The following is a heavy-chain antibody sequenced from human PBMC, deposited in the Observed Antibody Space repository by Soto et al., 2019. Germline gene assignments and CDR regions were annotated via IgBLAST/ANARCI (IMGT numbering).Heavy chain of an antibody. CDR3: ARVPSPFDYYYAMDV. CDR1: GAAIISTHYH. D-gene: IGHD3-16*01. V-gene: IGHV4-30-4*01. Sequence: SETLSITCTVSGAAIISTHYHWSWIRQPPGKGLEWIGYIFSSGTTYYNPSLKSRLTMSLDASQNQFSLKLNSLTDADTAVYFCARVPSPFDYYYAMDVWGQGTTVTVSS. CDR2: IFSSGTT. J-gene: IGHJ6*02.